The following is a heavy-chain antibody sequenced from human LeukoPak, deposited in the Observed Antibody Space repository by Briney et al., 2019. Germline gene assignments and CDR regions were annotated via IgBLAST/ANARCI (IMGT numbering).Heavy chain of an antibody. CDR2: INPSGGST. CDR3: ARYWPVSGSYSHDSYYYYYGMDV. Sequence: ASVKVSCKASGYTFTSYYMHWVRQAPGQGLEWMGIINPSGGSTSYAQKFQGRVTMTRDTSTSTVYMELSSLRSEDTAVYYCARYWPVSGSYSHDSYYYYYGMDVWGQGTTVTVSS. CDR1: GYTFTSYY. D-gene: IGHD3-10*01. V-gene: IGHV1-46*01. J-gene: IGHJ6*02.